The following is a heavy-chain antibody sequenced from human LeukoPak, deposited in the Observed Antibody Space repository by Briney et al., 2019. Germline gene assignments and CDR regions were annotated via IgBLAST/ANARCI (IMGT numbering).Heavy chain of an antibody. J-gene: IGHJ5*02. CDR1: GGSISSYY. CDR2: IYYSGST. D-gene: IGHD3-10*01. Sequence: SETLSLTRTVSGGSISSYYWSWIRQPPGKGLEWIGYIYYSGSTNYNPSLKSRVTISVDTSKNQFSLKLSSVTAADTAVYYCARELTMVRGENWFDPWGQGTLVTVSS. CDR3: ARELTMVRGENWFDP. V-gene: IGHV4-59*01.